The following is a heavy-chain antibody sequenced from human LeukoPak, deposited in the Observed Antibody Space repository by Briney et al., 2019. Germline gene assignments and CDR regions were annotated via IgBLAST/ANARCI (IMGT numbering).Heavy chain of an antibody. Sequence: GGSLRLSCAASRFTFNSYAMSWVRQAPGKGLEWVSVIGGSNGTTFYVGSVKGRFTISRDNSKDTLYLQMNSLRAEDTAVYYCARKGYSSGRTHFDYWGQGTLVTVSS. V-gene: IGHV3-23*01. D-gene: IGHD6-19*01. CDR3: ARKGYSSGRTHFDY. J-gene: IGHJ4*02. CDR1: RFTFNSYA. CDR2: IGGSNGTT.